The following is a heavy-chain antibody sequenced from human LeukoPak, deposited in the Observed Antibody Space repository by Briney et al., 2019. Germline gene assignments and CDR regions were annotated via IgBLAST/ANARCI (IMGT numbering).Heavy chain of an antibody. V-gene: IGHV4-34*01. Sequence: SETLSLTCAVYGGSFSGYYWSWIRQPPGKGLEWIGEIDHSGSTNYNPSLKSRVTISVDTSKNQFSLKLSSVTAADTAVYYCARGPSYCTNGVCYCYYFDYWGQGTLVTVSS. CDR2: IDHSGST. CDR3: ARGPSYCTNGVCYCYYFDY. D-gene: IGHD2-8*01. CDR1: GGSFSGYY. J-gene: IGHJ4*02.